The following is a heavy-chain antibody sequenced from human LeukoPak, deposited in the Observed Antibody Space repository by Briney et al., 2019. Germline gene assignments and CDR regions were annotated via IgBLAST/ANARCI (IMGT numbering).Heavy chain of an antibody. CDR3: ARAGSFDN. Sequence: PGGSLRLSCAASGFTFSSYSMNWIRQAPGKGLEWVSYISSSSDTIHYADSLKGRFTISRDNAENSLYLQMNSLRDEDTAMYYCARAGSFDNWGQGTLVTVSS. CDR1: GFTFSSYS. V-gene: IGHV3-48*02. CDR2: ISSSSDTI. J-gene: IGHJ4*02. D-gene: IGHD3-10*01.